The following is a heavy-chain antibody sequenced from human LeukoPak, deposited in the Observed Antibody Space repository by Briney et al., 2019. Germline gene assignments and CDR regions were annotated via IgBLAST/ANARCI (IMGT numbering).Heavy chain of an antibody. CDR1: GGSISGYY. CDR3: ARDLGDRSRAYFAFDY. CDR2: IYASGST. D-gene: IGHD3-16*01. J-gene: IGHJ4*02. V-gene: IGHV4-4*07. Sequence: SETLSLTCTVSGGSISGYYWSWIRQPAGKGLEWIGRIYASGSTNYNPSLKSRVTMSVDTSKNQFSLKLRSVTAADTAVYYCARDLGDRSRAYFAFDYWGQGTLVTVSS.